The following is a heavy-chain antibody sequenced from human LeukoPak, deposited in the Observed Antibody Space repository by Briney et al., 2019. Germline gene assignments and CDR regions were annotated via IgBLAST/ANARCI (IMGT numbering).Heavy chain of an antibody. CDR1: GFTFSSYG. CDR2: IWYDGSNK. D-gene: IGHD6-13*01. CDR3: ARDAVYSSSWQYY. Sequence: GGSLRLSCAASGFTFSSYGMHWVRQAPGKGLEWVAVIWYDGSNKYYADSVKGRFTISRDNSKNTLYLQMNSLRAEDTAVYYCARDAVYSSSWQYYWGHGTLVTVSS. J-gene: IGHJ4*01. V-gene: IGHV3-33*01.